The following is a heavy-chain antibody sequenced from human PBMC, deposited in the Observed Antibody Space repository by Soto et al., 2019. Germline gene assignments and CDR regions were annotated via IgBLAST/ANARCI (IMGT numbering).Heavy chain of an antibody. CDR3: AIEDNMVRGVIDYYYYYYMDV. CDR1: GGTCSSYT. V-gene: IGHV1-69*08. D-gene: IGHD3-10*01. Sequence: QVQLVQSGAEVKKPGSSVKVSCKASGGTCSSYTISWVRQAPGQGLECMGRIIPILGIANYAQKCQGRVTITSDKSTRPAYMELSSVRSTDTALYYCAIEDNMVRGVIDYYYYYYMDVWGKGATVTVSS. CDR2: IIPILGIA. J-gene: IGHJ6*03.